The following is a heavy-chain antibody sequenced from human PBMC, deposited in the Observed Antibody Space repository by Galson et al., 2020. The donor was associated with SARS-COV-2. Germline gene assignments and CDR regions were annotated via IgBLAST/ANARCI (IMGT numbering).Heavy chain of an antibody. CDR2: IYWDDDN. V-gene: IGHV2-5*02. CDR3: AHRGYSYGYFDY. J-gene: IGHJ4*02. D-gene: IGHD5-12*01. Sequence: SGPTLVKPTQTLTLTCTFSGFSLSTSGVSVGWIRQPPGKALEWLALIYWDDDNRYSPSLKSMLTTTKDTSKNQVVLTMTNMDPVDTATYYCAHRGYSYGYFDYWGQGILVTVSS. CDR1: GFSLSTSGVS.